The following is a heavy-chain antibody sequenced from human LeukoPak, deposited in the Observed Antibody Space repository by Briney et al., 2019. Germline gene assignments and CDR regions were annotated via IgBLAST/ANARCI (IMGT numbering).Heavy chain of an antibody. CDR2: ISGSGGST. J-gene: IGHJ5*02. CDR3: WGIWIGEFNGCFDP. CDR1: GFTFSSYA. D-gene: IGHD3-10*01. Sequence: PGGSLRLSCAASGFTFSSYAMSWVRQAPGKGLEWVSAISGSGGSTYYADSVNGRFTISRDNSKNTLYLQMNSLRVEDTAVYYCWGIWIGEFNGCFDPRGQGTLVNVSP. V-gene: IGHV3-23*01.